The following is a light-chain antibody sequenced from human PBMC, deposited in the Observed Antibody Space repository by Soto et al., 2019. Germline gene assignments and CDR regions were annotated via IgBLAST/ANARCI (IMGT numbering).Light chain of an antibody. CDR3: QQYNNWPWG. Sequence: IVITHSPATLSFSPVDRATLSCRASQSISTKVAWYQQKPGQAPRLLIYGASTRATGIPARFSGSGSGTEFTLTISSLQSEDFAVYYCQQYNNWPWGFGQGTRWIS. V-gene: IGKV3-15*01. CDR1: QSISTK. CDR2: GAS. J-gene: IGKJ1*01.